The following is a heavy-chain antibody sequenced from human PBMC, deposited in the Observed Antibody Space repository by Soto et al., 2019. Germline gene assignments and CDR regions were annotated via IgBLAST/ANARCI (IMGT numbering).Heavy chain of an antibody. CDR2: LYDLDGT. V-gene: IGHV3-53*01. Sequence: GESLKISCAAFGFTVSGKKYVAWVRQAPGKGLEWVSALYDLDGTYYADSVKGRFTTSSDSSRTTVYLQMNSLRPDDTAVYSCATWHLQEHAYDIWGQGTMVTVSS. CDR1: GFTVSGKKY. D-gene: IGHD1-1*01. CDR3: ATWHLQEHAYDI. J-gene: IGHJ3*02.